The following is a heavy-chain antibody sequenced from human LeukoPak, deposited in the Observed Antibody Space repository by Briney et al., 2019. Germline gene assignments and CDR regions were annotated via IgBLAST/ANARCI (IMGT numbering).Heavy chain of an antibody. CDR2: INHSGST. CDR3: ARVPFRYCSSTSCYTANYYYYGMDV. D-gene: IGHD2-2*02. J-gene: IGHJ6*02. Sequence: SETLSLTCAVYGGSFSGYYWSWIRQPPGKGLEWIGEINHSGSTNYNPSLKSRVTISVDTSKNQFSLKLSSVTAADTAVYYCARVPFRYCSSTSCYTANYYYYGMDVWGQGTMVTVSS. CDR1: GGSFSGYY. V-gene: IGHV4-34*01.